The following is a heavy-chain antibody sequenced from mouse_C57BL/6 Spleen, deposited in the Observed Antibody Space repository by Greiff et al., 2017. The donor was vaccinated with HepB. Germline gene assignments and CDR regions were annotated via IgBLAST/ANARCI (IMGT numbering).Heavy chain of an antibody. Sequence: VQLVESGPGLVQPSQSLSITCTVSGFSLTSYGVHWVRQSPGKGLEWLGVIWSGGSTDYNAAFISRLSISKDNSKSQVFFKMNSLQADDTAIYYCARGPVRNYYFDYWGQGTTLTVSS. D-gene: IGHD2-1*01. CDR1: GFSLTSYG. CDR2: IWSGGST. J-gene: IGHJ2*01. CDR3: ARGPVRNYYFDY. V-gene: IGHV2-2*01.